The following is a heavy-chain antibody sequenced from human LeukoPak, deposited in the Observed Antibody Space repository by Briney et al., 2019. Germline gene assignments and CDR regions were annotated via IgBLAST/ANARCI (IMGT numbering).Heavy chain of an antibody. Sequence: PGGSLRLSCAASGFTFSSYGMHWVRQAPGKGLEWVAVISYDGSNKYYADSVKGRFTISRDNSKNTLFLQMNSLRAEDTAVYYCARGSGIAWENWSPLMWGQGTLVTVSS. CDR2: ISYDGSNK. J-gene: IGHJ4*02. V-gene: IGHV3-33*05. CDR1: GFTFSSYG. CDR3: ARGSGIAWENWSPLM. D-gene: IGHD1-1*01.